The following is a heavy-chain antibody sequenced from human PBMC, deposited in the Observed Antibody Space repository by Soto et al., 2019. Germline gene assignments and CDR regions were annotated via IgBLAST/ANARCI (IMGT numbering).Heavy chain of an antibody. Sequence: PXGSLRLSCAASVFTFSDEWMHCVRQVPGKGLVWVSRINKDGSYKNYADFVEGRFTISRDDAKSELYLHMDRLRAEDTAVYYCARGGLEPFDYLGQGAL. D-gene: IGHD1-1*01. V-gene: IGHV3-74*01. CDR1: VFTFSDEW. CDR3: ARGGLEPFDY. J-gene: IGHJ4*02. CDR2: INKDGSYK.